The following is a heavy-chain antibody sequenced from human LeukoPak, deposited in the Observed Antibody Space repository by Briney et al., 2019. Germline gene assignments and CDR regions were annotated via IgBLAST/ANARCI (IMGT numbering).Heavy chain of an antibody. J-gene: IGHJ3*02. D-gene: IGHD2-15*01. CDR2: IYYSGST. Sequence: SETLSLTCTVSGGSISSYYWSWIRQPPGKGLEWIGYIYYSGSTNYNPSLKSRVTISVDTSKNQFSLKLSSVTAADTAVHYCARVRSGPDAFDIWGQGTMVTVSS. CDR3: ARVRSGPDAFDI. CDR1: GGSISSYY. V-gene: IGHV4-59*01.